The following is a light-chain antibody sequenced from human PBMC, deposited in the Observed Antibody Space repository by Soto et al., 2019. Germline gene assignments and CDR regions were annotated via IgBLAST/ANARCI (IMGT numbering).Light chain of an antibody. CDR2: GAS. CDR1: QTVSIN. J-gene: IGKJ5*01. Sequence: EIVLTQSPGTLSLSPGEIATLSCRASQTVSINYLAWYQQKPGQAPRLLIYGASTRATGIPARFSGSGSGTEFTLTISSLQSEDFAVYYCQQYNNWPPITFGQGTRLEIK. V-gene: IGKV3-15*01. CDR3: QQYNNWPPIT.